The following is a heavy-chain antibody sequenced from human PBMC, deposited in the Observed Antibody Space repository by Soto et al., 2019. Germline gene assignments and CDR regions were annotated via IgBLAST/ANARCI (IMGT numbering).Heavy chain of an antibody. CDR1: GGTFSSYA. J-gene: IGHJ6*02. CDR2: IIPIFGTA. Sequence: VASVKVSCKASGGTFSSYAISWVRQAPGQGLEWMGGIIPIFGTANYAQKFQGRVTITADESTSTAYMELSRLRSDDTAVYYCARFRIAVYGMDVWGQGTTVTVSS. V-gene: IGHV1-69*13. D-gene: IGHD6-19*01. CDR3: ARFRIAVYGMDV.